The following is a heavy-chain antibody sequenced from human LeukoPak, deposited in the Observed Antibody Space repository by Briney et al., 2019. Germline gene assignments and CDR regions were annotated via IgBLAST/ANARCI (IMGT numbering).Heavy chain of an antibody. Sequence: GRSLSLSRAACGFTFDYYPFHWVRPAPGRGLAGVSGICWNSGSIGYADSVKGRFTISRDNAKNSPYLQMNSLRAEDTALYYCAKVRSSGYDFGAFDIWGQGTMVTVSS. CDR3: AKVRSSGYDFGAFDI. CDR1: GFTFDYYP. CDR2: ICWNSGSI. V-gene: IGHV3-9*01. D-gene: IGHD5-12*01. J-gene: IGHJ3*02.